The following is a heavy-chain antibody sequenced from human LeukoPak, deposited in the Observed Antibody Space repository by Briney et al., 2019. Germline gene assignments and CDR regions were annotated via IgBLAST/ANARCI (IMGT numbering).Heavy chain of an antibody. V-gene: IGHV3-23*01. D-gene: IGHD3-3*02. CDR1: VLTFNSYA. CDR2: ISGSGGST. CDR3: ANLHLL. Sequence: GGSLRLSCAASVLTFNSYAMIGVRGSPGGGMEWVSSISGSGGSTYYADSVKGRFTIYRDNSKNTLYLQMNSLRAEDTDVYYCANLHLLWGQGPLVSVSS. J-gene: IGHJ1*01.